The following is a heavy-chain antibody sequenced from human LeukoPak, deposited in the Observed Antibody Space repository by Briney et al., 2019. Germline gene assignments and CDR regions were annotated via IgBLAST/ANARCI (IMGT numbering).Heavy chain of an antibody. J-gene: IGHJ4*02. D-gene: IGHD6-13*01. CDR1: GIPFSDYY. Sequence: MAGGSLRLSCVVSGIPFSDYYVNWIRQAPGKGLEWISYISSSSSYTDYADSVKGRFTISRDNAQNALFLQMNSLRVEDTAVYYCAAGTAADYWGQGTLVTVSS. CDR3: AAGTAADY. V-gene: IGHV3-11*03. CDR2: ISSSSSYT.